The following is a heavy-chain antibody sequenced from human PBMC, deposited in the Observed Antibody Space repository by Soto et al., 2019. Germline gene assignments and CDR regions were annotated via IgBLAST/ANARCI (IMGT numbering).Heavy chain of an antibody. Sequence: QVQLQESGPGLVKPSGTLSLTCAVSGGSISSSNSWSWVRQPPGKGPEWIGEIYHSGSTNYNPSLTSRVTISVDKSKNQFSLKLSSVTAADTAVYYCAMEDTAMVNRGFDYWGQGTLVTVSS. CDR1: GGSISSSNS. CDR3: AMEDTAMVNRGFDY. V-gene: IGHV4-4*02. CDR2: IYHSGST. J-gene: IGHJ4*02. D-gene: IGHD5-18*01.